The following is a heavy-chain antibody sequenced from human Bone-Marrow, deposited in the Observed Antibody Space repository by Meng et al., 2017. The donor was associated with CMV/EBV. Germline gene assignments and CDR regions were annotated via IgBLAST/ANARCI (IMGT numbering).Heavy chain of an antibody. J-gene: IGHJ4*02. CDR2: IYPGDSDT. D-gene: IGHD1-20*01. V-gene: IGHV5-51*01. Sequence: ETLSLTCTVSGGSIRSYYWSWIRQPPGKGLEWMGIIYPGDSDTRYSPSFQGQVTISADKSISTAYLQWSSLKASDTAMYYCARPKGLYNWNPADYWGQGTLVTVSS. CDR1: GGSIRSYY. CDR3: ARPKGLYNWNPADY.